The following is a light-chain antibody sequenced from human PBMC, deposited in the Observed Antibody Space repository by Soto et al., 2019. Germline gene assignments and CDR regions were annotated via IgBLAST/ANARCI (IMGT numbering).Light chain of an antibody. Sequence: DIQMTQSPSSLSASVGDRVTITCRASQDIRYFLAWYQQKPGKVAELLIYAVSALQSGVPSRFSGSGSGTQLALTIPSLQPDAVATYYCQYYNSAPFTFGPGTKVDVK. CDR2: AVS. V-gene: IGKV1-27*01. J-gene: IGKJ3*01. CDR3: QYYNSAPFT. CDR1: QDIRYF.